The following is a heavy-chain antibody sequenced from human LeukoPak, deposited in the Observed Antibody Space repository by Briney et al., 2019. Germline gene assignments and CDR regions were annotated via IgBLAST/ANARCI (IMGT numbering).Heavy chain of an antibody. CDR2: IYCSGST. CDR3: ARAPYCSSTSCYAGGYYFDY. V-gene: IGHV4-30-4*08. CDR1: GGSISSGDYY. Sequence: PSQTLSLTCTVSGGSISSGDYYWRWIRQPPGKGLEWIVYIYCSGSTYYNPSLNSRVTISVDTSNNQFSLKLSSVTAADTAVYYCARAPYCSSTSCYAGGYYFDYGGQGTLVTVSS. D-gene: IGHD2-2*01. J-gene: IGHJ4*02.